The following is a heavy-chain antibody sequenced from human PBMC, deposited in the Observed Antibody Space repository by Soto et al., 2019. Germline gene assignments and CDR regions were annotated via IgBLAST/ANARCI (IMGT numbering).Heavy chain of an antibody. Sequence: GASVKVSCKASGYTFTSYDINWVRQATGQGLEWMGWMNPNSGNTGYAQKFQGRVTMTRNTSISTAYMELSSLRFEGTAVYYCARSPSSGWHNYYYYGMDVWGQGTTVTVSS. CDR3: ARSPSSGWHNYYYYGMDV. D-gene: IGHD6-19*01. CDR2: MNPNSGNT. V-gene: IGHV1-8*01. J-gene: IGHJ6*02. CDR1: GYTFTSYD.